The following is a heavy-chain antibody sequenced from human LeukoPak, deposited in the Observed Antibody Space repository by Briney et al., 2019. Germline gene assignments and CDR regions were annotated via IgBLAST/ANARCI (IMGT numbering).Heavy chain of an antibody. CDR3: ARDRAVYYYDSSGYSHFDY. CDR1: GFTFSSYG. CDR2: IWYDGSNK. Sequence: GGSLRLSCAASGFTFSSYGMHWVRQAPGKGLEWVAVIWYDGSNKYYADSVKGRFTISRDNSKNTLYLQMNSLRAEDTAVYYCARDRAVYYYDSSGYSHFDYWGQGTLVTVSS. D-gene: IGHD3-22*01. V-gene: IGHV3-33*01. J-gene: IGHJ4*02.